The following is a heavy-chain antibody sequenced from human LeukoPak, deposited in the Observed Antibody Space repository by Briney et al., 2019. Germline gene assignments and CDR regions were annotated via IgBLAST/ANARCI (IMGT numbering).Heavy chain of an antibody. CDR1: GYSFPSYG. J-gene: IGHJ6*03. CDR3: ARIAVVVPTGIVGSYFNYMDV. Sequence: ASMKVSCKASGYSFPSYGITWVRQAPGQGLEWMGRISVYNGHTTYAQNFQGRVTMTTETSTSTAYLEVRSLRSDDTARYYCARIAVVVPTGIVGSYFNYMDVWGEGTTVTVSS. CDR2: ISVYNGHT. V-gene: IGHV1-18*01. D-gene: IGHD2-2*01.